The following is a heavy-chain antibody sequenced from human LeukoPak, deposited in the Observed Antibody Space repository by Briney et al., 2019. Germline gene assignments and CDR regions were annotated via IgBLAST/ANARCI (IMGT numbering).Heavy chain of an antibody. J-gene: IGHJ4*02. CDR3: ARHSLIGTTPFDY. Sequence: EASVKVSCKASGYXFISFYMHWVRQAPGQGLEWMGVINPSGGSTAYAQQFQGRVTMTRDTSTSTVYMELSSLRSEDTAVYYCARHSLIGTTPFDYWGQGTLVTVSS. V-gene: IGHV1-46*01. CDR1: GYXFISFY. D-gene: IGHD1-20*01. CDR2: INPSGGST.